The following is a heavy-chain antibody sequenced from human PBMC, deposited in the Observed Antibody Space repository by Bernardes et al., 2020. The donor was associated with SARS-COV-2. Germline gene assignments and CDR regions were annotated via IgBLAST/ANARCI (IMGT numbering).Heavy chain of an antibody. CDR2: IYYSGST. J-gene: IGHJ4*02. CDR1: GGSISSAIYY. V-gene: IGHV4-39*01. CDR3: ARQDLGEYNFDY. D-gene: IGHD3-16*01. Sequence: SETLSLTCTVSGGSISSAIYYWGWIRQPPGKGLEWIGNIYYSGSTYYNPSLKSRVTISIDTSKNQFSLKLTSVTAADTAVYYCARQDLGEYNFDYWGKGTLVTVSS.